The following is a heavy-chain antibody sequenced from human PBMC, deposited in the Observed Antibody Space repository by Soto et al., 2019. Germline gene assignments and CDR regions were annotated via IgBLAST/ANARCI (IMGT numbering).Heavy chain of an antibody. CDR2: VYYIGST. V-gene: IGHV4-59*13. D-gene: IGHD3-16*01. CDR3: PRGWGGYWST. Sequence: QVQLQESGPGLVKPSETLSLTCTVSGGSISSYYWSWIRQPPGKGLEWIGYVYYIGSTNNNPSLTRRVTISVDTATTQFSLLLSPVTAADTAVYYCPRGWGGYWSTWGQGTLVTVSS. J-gene: IGHJ5*02. CDR1: GGSISSYY.